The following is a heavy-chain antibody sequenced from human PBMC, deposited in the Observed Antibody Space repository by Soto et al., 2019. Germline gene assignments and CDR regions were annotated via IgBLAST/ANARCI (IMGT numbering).Heavy chain of an antibody. J-gene: IGHJ5*02. CDR1: GFTFSPFW. CDR2: ISGDGSTI. D-gene: IGHD3-22*01. Sequence: GRSLRLSCASSGFTFSPFWMHWVRQAPGKGLVWVSHISGDGSTIVYADSVKGRFTISRDNAKNTLYLQMNSLRAEDTAVYYCARNGDSSDYRGWFDPWGQGTLVTVSS. V-gene: IGHV3-74*01. CDR3: ARNGDSSDYRGWFDP.